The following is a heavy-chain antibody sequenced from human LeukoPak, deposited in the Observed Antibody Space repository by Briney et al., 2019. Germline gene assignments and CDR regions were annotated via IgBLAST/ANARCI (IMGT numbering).Heavy chain of an antibody. CDR2: IYYTGST. D-gene: IGHD2-2*01. Sequence: PSETLSLTCIISNGSISDDYWSWIRQPPGKGLEWIGCIYYTGSTNYSPSLRSRVTMSVDRSKNQVSLRLTSLTAADTAVYYCARSAAGHQYYFDYWGRGTLVTVSS. CDR3: ARSAAGHQYYFDY. V-gene: IGHV4-59*01. CDR1: NGSISDDY. J-gene: IGHJ4*02.